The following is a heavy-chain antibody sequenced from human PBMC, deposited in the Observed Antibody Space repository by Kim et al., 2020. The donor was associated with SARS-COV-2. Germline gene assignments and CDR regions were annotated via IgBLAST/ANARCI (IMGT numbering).Heavy chain of an antibody. V-gene: IGHV4-39*01. D-gene: IGHD3-3*01. CDR3: ARSSYYDFWSGYPFPGSFDP. CDR1: GGSISSSSYY. CDR2: IYYSGST. J-gene: IGHJ5*02. Sequence: SETLSLTCTVSGGSISSSSYYWGWIRQPPGKGLEWIGSIYYSGSTYYNPSLKSRVTISVDTSKNQFSLELSSVTAADTAVYYCARSSYYDFWSGYPFPGSFDPWGQGTMVTVSS.